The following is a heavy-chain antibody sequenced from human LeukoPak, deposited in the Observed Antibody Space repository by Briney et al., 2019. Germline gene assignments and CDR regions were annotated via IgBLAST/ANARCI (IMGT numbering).Heavy chain of an antibody. D-gene: IGHD6-19*01. V-gene: IGHV3-48*03. CDR1: GFTFSDYE. J-gene: IGHJ4*02. CDR3: ASLHRGIAVAGTTV. Sequence: PGGSLRLSCAASGFTFSDYEMNWVRQAPGKGLEWVSYISSTGSTIYYAGSVKGRFTISRDNAKNSLYLQMNSLRAEDTAVYYCASLHRGIAVAGTTVWGQGTLVTVSS. CDR2: ISSTGSTI.